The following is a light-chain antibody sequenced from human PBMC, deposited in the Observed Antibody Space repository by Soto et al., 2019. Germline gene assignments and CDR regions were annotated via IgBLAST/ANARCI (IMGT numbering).Light chain of an antibody. V-gene: IGLV2-8*01. CDR2: EVS. CDR3: SSYAGSNNYV. CDR1: SSVVGGYNF. J-gene: IGLJ1*01. Sequence: QSVLAQPPSASGSPGQSVTMSCTGTSSVVGGYNFVSWYQQHPGKAPKLMIYEVSKRPSGVPDRFSGPKSGNTASLTVSGLQAEDDADYYCSSYAGSNNYVFGTGTKVTVL.